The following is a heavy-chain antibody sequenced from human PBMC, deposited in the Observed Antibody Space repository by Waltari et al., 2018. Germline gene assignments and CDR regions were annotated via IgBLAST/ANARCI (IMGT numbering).Heavy chain of an antibody. CDR1: GDSIISNDHY. D-gene: IGHD4-4*01. J-gene: IGHJ5*02. CDR3: ARELHSNWFDP. V-gene: IGHV4-39*07. CDR2: IFHTENT. Sequence: QLQLRESGPGLVKPAETLSLTCTVPGDSIISNDHYWAWIRQPPGKGLEWIASIFHTENTYCDPSLKSRLTISIDTSKNQFSLKLNSVTAADTAVYYCARELHSNWFDPWGQGTLVTVSS.